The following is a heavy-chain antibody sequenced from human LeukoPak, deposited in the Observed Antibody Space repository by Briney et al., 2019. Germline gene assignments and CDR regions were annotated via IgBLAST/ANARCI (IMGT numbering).Heavy chain of an antibody. CDR2: ISGDSGKT. V-gene: IGHV3-23*01. CDR1: GFTFSSYA. Sequence: PGGSLRLSCAASGFTFSSYAMSWVRQAPGKGLEWVSDISGDSGKTYYSDSVRGRFTISRDNSKNTLYLQINSLRAEDTAVYYCARSSYSSSSSVWGQGTMVTVSS. CDR3: ARSSYSSSSSV. D-gene: IGHD6-6*01. J-gene: IGHJ3*01.